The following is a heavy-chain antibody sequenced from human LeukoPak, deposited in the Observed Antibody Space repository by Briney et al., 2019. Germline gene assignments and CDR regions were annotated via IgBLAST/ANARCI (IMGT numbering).Heavy chain of an antibody. D-gene: IGHD6-19*01. CDR2: MYTSRRS. Sequence: PSETLSLTCTVSGGSVSSGSYYWSWIRQPAGKGLEWIGRMYTSRRSNYNPSLKSRVTISIDKAMNQFSLKLTSVTAADTAVYYCARDPMVRYSSEGYMDVWGKGTTVTISS. V-gene: IGHV4-61*02. CDR3: ARDPMVRYSSEGYMDV. CDR1: GGSVSSGSYY. J-gene: IGHJ6*04.